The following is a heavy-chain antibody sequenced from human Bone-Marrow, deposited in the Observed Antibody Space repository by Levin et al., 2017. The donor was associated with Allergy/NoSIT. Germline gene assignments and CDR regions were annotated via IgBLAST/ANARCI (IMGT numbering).Heavy chain of an antibody. CDR3: TRGGGWGPIDY. Sequence: SCSVSGDSISSDIWWTWVRQPPGKGLEWIGEIYHSGSTNYNPSLKSRVTMSQDKSKNQFSLKLTSVTAADTAVYYCTRGGGWGPIDYWGQGTLVTVSS. V-gene: IGHV4-4*02. J-gene: IGHJ4*02. D-gene: IGHD3-16*01. CDR1: GDSISSDIW. CDR2: IYHSGST.